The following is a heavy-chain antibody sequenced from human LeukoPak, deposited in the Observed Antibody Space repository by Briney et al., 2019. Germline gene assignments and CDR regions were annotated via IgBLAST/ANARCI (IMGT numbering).Heavy chain of an antibody. CDR1: GGSISSGGYY. J-gene: IGHJ3*02. CDR2: IYTSGNT. D-gene: IGHD5-24*01. V-gene: IGHV4-31*03. Sequence: PSQTLSLTCTVSGGSISSGGYYWSWIRQHPGKGLEWIGYIYTSGNTNYNPSLKSRVTISVDTSKNQFSLKLSSVTAADTAVYYCARFLEMTSFDIWGQGTMVTVSS. CDR3: ARFLEMTSFDI.